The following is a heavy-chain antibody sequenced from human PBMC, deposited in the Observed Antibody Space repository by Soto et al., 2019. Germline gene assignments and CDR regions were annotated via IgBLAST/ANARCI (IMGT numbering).Heavy chain of an antibody. D-gene: IGHD3-10*01. CDR2: IYWNDDK. CDR1: GFSLSTSGVG. Sequence: SGPTLVNPTQTLTLTCTCSGFSLSTSGVGVGWIRQPPGKALEWLALIYWNDDKRYSLSLKSRLTITKDTSKNQVVLTMTNMDPVDTATYYCAHAGGSGSYYHYYYYGMDVWGQGTTVTVSS. CDR3: AHAGGSGSYYHYYYYGMDV. V-gene: IGHV2-5*01. J-gene: IGHJ6*02.